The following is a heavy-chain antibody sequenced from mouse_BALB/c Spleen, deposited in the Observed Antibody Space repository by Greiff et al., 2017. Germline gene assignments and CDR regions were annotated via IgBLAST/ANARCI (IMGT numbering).Heavy chain of an antibody. V-gene: IGHV5-6*01. CDR1: GFTFSSYG. CDR2: ISSGGSYT. CDR3: ARQGDYFDY. Sequence: EVKVVESGGDLVKPGGSLKLSCAASGFTFSSYGMSWVRQTPDKRLEWVATISSGGSYTYYPDSVKGRFTISRDNAKNTLYLQMSSLKSEDTDMYYCARQGDYFDYWGQGTTLTVSS. J-gene: IGHJ2*01.